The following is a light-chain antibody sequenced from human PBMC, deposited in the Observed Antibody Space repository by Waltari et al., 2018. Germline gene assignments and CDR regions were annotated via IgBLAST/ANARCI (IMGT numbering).Light chain of an antibody. CDR3: QSYDTSLSGSVV. Sequence: QSVLPQPPSLSVAPAQRLTLPGTGTRSHSRALADGPCNQQLPATAPKLLIYDSSNQPSGVPDRFSGSKSGTSASLAITGLQAADEADYYCQSYDTSLSGSVVFGGGTKLTVL. J-gene: IGLJ2*01. V-gene: IGLV1-40*01. CDR1: RSHSRALAD. CDR2: DSS.